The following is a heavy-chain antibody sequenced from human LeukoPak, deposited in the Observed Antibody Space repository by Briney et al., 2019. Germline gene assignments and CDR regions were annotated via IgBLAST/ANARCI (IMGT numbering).Heavy chain of an antibody. CDR1: GFTFSDSA. J-gene: IGHJ4*02. V-gene: IGHV3-73*01. Sequence: GGSLRLSCAASGFTFSDSAIHWVRQASGKGLEWVGRIRSKPQSYATAYDEALKGRFTISRDDSKNTGYLQMSSLKIEDTAVYYCTRVGPSTVVDYWGQGTQVTVSS. D-gene: IGHD1-26*01. CDR2: IRSKPQSYAT. CDR3: TRVGPSTVVDY.